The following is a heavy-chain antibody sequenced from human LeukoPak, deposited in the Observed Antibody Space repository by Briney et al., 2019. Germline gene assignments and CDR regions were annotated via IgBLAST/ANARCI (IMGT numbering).Heavy chain of an antibody. CDR3: ARDRSTVTTNYYYYYMDV. CDR2: INYSGST. J-gene: IGHJ6*03. D-gene: IGHD4-11*01. Sequence: SETLSLTCSVSGDSISSNYYYWGWIRQPPGKGLEWIGSINYSGSTHYHPSLKSRVTISVDTSKTQFSLKVNSVTAADTAVYYCARDRSTVTTNYYYYYMDVWGKGTTVTVSS. V-gene: IGHV4-39*02. CDR1: GDSISSNYYY.